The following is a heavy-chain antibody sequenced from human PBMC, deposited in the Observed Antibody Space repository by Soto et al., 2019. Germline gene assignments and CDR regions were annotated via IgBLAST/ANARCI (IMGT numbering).Heavy chain of an antibody. J-gene: IGHJ4*02. CDR2: ISSNGGST. CDR1: GFPFSSYA. CDR3: ARSLLAYYDFWSGQLDY. D-gene: IGHD3-3*01. V-gene: IGHV3-64*01. Sequence: GGSLILSCAAAGFPFSSYAMHWVRQAPGKGLEYVSAISSNGGSTYYANSVKGRFTISRDNSKNTLYLQMGSLRAEDMAVYYCARSLLAYYDFWSGQLDYWGQGTLVTVSS.